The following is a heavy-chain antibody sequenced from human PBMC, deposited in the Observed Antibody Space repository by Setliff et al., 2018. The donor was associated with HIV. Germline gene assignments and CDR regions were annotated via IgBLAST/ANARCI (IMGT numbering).Heavy chain of an antibody. V-gene: IGHV3-30*02. D-gene: IGHD3-16*01. CDR2: MRYDGSNK. CDR3: AKDKSYHDYIWGSSVLAY. Sequence: PGGSLRLSCAASGFTFGDYDIHWVRQAPGKGLEWVAFMRYDGSNKDYADSVKGRFTISRDNSKNTLFLQMNSLRPEDTAIYYCAKDKSYHDYIWGSSVLAYWGQGALVTVSS. CDR1: GFTFGDYD. J-gene: IGHJ4*02.